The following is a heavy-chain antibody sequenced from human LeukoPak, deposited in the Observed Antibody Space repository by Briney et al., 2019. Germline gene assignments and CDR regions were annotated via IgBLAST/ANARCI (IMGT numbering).Heavy chain of an antibody. CDR1: GFTFSSYA. J-gene: IGHJ5*02. CDR3: ARAHSMVRGARKNWFDP. Sequence: PGGSLRLSCAASGFTFSSYAMSWVRQAPGKGLEWVSSISSSSSYIYYADSVKGRFTISRDNAKNSLYLQMNSLRAEDTAVYYCARAHSMVRGARKNWFDPWGQGTLVTVSS. V-gene: IGHV3-21*01. D-gene: IGHD3-10*01. CDR2: ISSSSSYI.